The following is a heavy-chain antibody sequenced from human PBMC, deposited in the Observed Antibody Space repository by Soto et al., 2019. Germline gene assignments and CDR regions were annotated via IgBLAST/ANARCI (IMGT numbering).Heavy chain of an antibody. Sequence: EVQLVDSGGGLVKPWGSLRLSCAASGFIFTNAWISWVRQAPGEGQEWVGRFTSKKDGGSKDYAAPMKGRLAILRDDSKSMLFLEMNSRKTEDTAVYYCTEGLDVWGQGTTVTVSS. V-gene: IGHV3-15*07. CDR1: GFIFTNAW. CDR2: FTSKKDGGSK. CDR3: TEGLDV. J-gene: IGHJ6*02.